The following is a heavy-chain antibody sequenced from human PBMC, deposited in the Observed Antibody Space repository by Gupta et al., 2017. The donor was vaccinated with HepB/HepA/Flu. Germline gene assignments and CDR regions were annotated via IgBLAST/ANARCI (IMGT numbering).Heavy chain of an antibody. V-gene: IGHV3-72*01. J-gene: IGHJ6*02. Sequence: GKGLEWVGRTKNKADSYTPEYAASVKGRFIISRDEPKNSLYLQMNSLKTEDTAVYYCVRRAASMSSYGMDVWGQGTTVTVSS. D-gene: IGHD2-15*01. CDR2: TKNKADSYTP. CDR3: VRRAASMSSYGMDV.